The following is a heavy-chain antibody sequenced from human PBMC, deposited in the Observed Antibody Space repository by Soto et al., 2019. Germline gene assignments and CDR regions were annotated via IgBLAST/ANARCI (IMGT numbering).Heavy chain of an antibody. CDR2: IYYTGGT. Sequence: KTSETLSLTCNVSGVTIRGYYWNWIRLPPGKTLEWIGSIYYTGGTNYNPSLKSRVTISVDTSKNHFSLKFNSLAAADTAVYYCASGTLSTIAAPDSWGEGTLVTVSS. CDR3: ASGTLSTIAAPDS. V-gene: IGHV4-59*01. CDR1: GVTIRGYY. J-gene: IGHJ4*02. D-gene: IGHD6-13*01.